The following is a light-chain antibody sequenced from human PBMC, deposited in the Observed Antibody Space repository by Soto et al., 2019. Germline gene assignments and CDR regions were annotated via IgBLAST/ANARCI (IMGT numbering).Light chain of an antibody. CDR3: SSYTSSSTWV. CDR1: SSDVGGYNY. J-gene: IGLJ3*02. CDR2: EFS. V-gene: IGLV2-14*01. Sequence: QSALTQPASVSASPGQSITISCAGTSSDVGGYNYVSWHQQYPGKAPKLMIYEFSTRPSGVSNRFSGSKSGNTASLTISGLQAEDEADYYCSSYTSSSTWVFGGGTKLTVL.